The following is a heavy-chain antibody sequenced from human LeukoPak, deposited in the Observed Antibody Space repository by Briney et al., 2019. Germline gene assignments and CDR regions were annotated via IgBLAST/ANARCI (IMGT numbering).Heavy chain of an antibody. CDR1: GGTFSSYA. V-gene: IGHV1-69*13. CDR2: IIPIFGTA. D-gene: IGHD6-19*01. Sequence: SVKVSCKASGGTFSSYAISWVRQAPGQGLEWMGGIIPIFGTANYAQKFQGRVTITADESTSTAYMELSSLRSEGTAVYYCARDRGSGSSDAFDIWGQGTMVTVSS. J-gene: IGHJ3*02. CDR3: ARDRGSGSSDAFDI.